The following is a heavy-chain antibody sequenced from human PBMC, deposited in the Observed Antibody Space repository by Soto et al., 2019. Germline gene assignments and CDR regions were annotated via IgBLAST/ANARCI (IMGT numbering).Heavy chain of an antibody. CDR3: SRGDFWSGSDY. Sequence: PSETLSLTCTVSGVTLSGYYWTWVRQFPGEGLQWIGEVFHSGTTNYNPPLKNRVSISVDKSNNRFSLRLTSVTAADTAVYYCSRGDFWSGSDYWGQGIQVTVSS. V-gene: IGHV4-34*01. J-gene: IGHJ4*02. CDR2: VFHSGTT. CDR1: GVTLSGYY. D-gene: IGHD3-3*01.